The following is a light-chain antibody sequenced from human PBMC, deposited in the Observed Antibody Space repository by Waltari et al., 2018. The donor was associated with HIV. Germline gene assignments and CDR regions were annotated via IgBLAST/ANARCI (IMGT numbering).Light chain of an antibody. CDR2: DAS. CDR1: QSLTSG. Sequence: EIFLTQSPDSLSLSPGERATLSCRASQSLTSGVAWHQQKPGQTPRLLIFDASSRAAGIPARFRGSGSGTDFILTISSLEPEDFAVYYCQQRSAWPLTFGGGTKVEIK. J-gene: IGKJ4*01. CDR3: QQRSAWPLT. V-gene: IGKV3-11*01.